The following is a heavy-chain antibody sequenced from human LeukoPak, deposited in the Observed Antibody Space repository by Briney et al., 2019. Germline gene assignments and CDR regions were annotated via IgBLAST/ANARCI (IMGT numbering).Heavy chain of an antibody. CDR2: ISAYNGNT. V-gene: IGHV1-18*01. Sequence: ASVKVSCKASGYTFTSYGISWVRQAPGQGLEWMGWISAYNGNTNYAQKLQGRVTMTTDTSTSTAYMELRSLRSDDTAVYFRARGGLRYFDWLPGNSFDPWGQGTLVTVSS. CDR3: ARGGLRYFDWLPGNSFDP. J-gene: IGHJ5*02. D-gene: IGHD3-9*01. CDR1: GYTFTSYG.